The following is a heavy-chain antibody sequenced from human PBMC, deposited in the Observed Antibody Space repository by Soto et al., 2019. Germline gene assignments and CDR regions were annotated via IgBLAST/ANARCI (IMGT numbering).Heavy chain of an antibody. V-gene: IGHV3-23*01. CDR2: SVGSGGST. J-gene: IGHJ4*02. CDR3: AKDSLYFYDRSGYYDY. CDR1: GFTLSSYA. D-gene: IGHD3-22*01. Sequence: LRLSCSTSGFTLSSYAMSWVRQAPGKGLEWVSASVGSGGSTYYADSVKGRFTISRDNSKNTLYLQMDSLRAEDTAVYYCAKDSLYFYDRSGYYDYWGQGTLVTVSS.